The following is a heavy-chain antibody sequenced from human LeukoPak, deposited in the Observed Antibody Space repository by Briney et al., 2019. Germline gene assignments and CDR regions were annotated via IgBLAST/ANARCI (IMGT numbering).Heavy chain of an antibody. CDR3: ARVSLIAALDY. D-gene: IGHD6-6*01. CDR1: GYTFTSYY. CDR2: INPSGGST. J-gene: IGHJ4*02. V-gene: IGHV1-46*01. Sequence: GASVKVSCKASGYTFTSYYMHWVRQAPGQGLEWMGIINPSGGSTSYAQKFQGRVTMTRDMSTSTVYMELSSLRSEDTAVYYCARVSLIAALDYWGQGTLVTVSS.